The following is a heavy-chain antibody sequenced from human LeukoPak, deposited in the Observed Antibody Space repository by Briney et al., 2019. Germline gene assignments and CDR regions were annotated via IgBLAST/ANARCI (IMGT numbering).Heavy chain of an antibody. CDR1: GFTLSSYA. Sequence: RGSLRLSCAASGFTLSSYAMHWVRQAPGKGLEWVAVISYDGSNKYYADSVKGRFTISRDNSKNTLYLQMNSLRAEDTAVYYCARPLEYSSSSGLGYYYYMDVWGKGTTVTVSS. V-gene: IGHV3-30*04. CDR3: ARPLEYSSSSGLGYYYYMDV. J-gene: IGHJ6*03. CDR2: ISYDGSNK. D-gene: IGHD6-6*01.